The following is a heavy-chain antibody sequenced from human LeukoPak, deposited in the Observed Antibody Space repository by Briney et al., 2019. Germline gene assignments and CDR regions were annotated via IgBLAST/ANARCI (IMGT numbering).Heavy chain of an antibody. CDR2: ISGSGGTI. V-gene: IGHV3-48*03. J-gene: IGHJ5*02. D-gene: IGHD1-1*01. Sequence: GGSLRPAHAASQFSLGTEDINSVRQAPGKGLEWISYISGSGGTIYYADSVKGRFTISRDKAKNSLFLQMDRLRAEDTADSYLSRGATGTTACFDPWGQGTLVIVSS. CDR1: QFSLGTED. CDR3: SRGATGTTACFDP.